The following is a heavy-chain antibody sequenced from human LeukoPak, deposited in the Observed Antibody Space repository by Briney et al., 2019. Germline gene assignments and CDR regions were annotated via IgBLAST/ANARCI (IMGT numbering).Heavy chain of an antibody. Sequence: ASVKVSCKASGYTFTSYGICWVRQAPGQGLGWMGWISAYNGNTNYAQNLQGRVTMTTDTSTSTAYMELRSLRSDDTAVYYCARRSGYNWFDPWGQGTLVTVSS. D-gene: IGHD5-12*01. CDR3: ARRSGYNWFDP. V-gene: IGHV1-18*01. CDR2: ISAYNGNT. CDR1: GYTFTSYG. J-gene: IGHJ5*02.